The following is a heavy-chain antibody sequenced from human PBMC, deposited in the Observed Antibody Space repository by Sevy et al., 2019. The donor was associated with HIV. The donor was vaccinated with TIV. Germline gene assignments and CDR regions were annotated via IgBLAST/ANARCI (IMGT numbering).Heavy chain of an antibody. CDR2: INPISGGR. CDR1: GYSFTDYY. Sequence: ASVKVSCKDSGYSFTDYYMHWVRQAPGQGLEWMGRINPISGGRDDSQKFQGRVTMTRDTSISTAYMEVRRLRSDDTAVYFCARAPTDFWRWGKDVWGQGTTVTVSS. V-gene: IGHV1-2*06. CDR3: ARAPTDFWRWGKDV. D-gene: IGHD3-3*01. J-gene: IGHJ6*01.